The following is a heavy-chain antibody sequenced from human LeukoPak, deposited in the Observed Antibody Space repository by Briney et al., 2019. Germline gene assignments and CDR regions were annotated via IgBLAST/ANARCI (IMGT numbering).Heavy chain of an antibody. Sequence: GGSLRLSCAASGFNSGVNFDEFGMNWVRQAPGKGLEWVSGINWNGGSTGYADSVKGRFTISRDNAKNTLYLQMNSLRAEDTAVYYCARADKYSYTWQLPYWGQGTLVTVSS. D-gene: IGHD6-6*01. V-gene: IGHV3-20*04. CDR1: GFNSGVNFDEFG. J-gene: IGHJ4*02. CDR2: INWNGGST. CDR3: ARADKYSYTWQLPY.